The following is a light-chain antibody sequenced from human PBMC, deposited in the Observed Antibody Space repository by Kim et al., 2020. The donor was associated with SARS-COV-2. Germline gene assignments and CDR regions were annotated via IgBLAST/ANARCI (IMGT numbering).Light chain of an antibody. V-gene: IGKV3-20*01. CDR3: QQFGASLWT. CDR1: QSVSNN. J-gene: IGKJ1*01. Sequence: EIVLTQSPGTLSLSPGERATLSCGASQSVSNNLGWYQQKPGQAPRLLIYGVSNRATGIPDRFSGSGSGTDFTLTISRLEPEDFAVYYCQQFGASLWTFGQGTKVDIK. CDR2: GVS.